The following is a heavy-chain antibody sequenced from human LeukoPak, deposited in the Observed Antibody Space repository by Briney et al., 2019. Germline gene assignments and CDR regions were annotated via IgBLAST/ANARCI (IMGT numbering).Heavy chain of an antibody. Sequence: SETLSLTCTVSGDSISSYYWNWIRQPAGKGLEWIGRIHYIGSTNYNPSLKSRVTLSVDTSNNQFSLRLSSVTAADTAVYYCARDQGWIGFGDYYYMDVWGKGTTVIISS. CDR3: ARDQGWIGFGDYYYMDV. J-gene: IGHJ6*03. V-gene: IGHV4-4*07. D-gene: IGHD3-10*01. CDR2: IHYIGST. CDR1: GDSISSYY.